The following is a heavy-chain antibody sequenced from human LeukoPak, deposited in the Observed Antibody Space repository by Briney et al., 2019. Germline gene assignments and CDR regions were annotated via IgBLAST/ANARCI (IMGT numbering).Heavy chain of an antibody. CDR3: ARDRPRGSMSTGDAFDI. D-gene: IGHD2-2*01. Sequence: ASVKVSCKASGYTFTSYYMHWVRQAPGQGLEWMGIINPSGGSTSYAQKFQGRVTMTRDTSTSTVYMELSSLRSEDTAVYYCARDRPRGSMSTGDAFDIWGQGTMVTVSS. V-gene: IGHV1-46*01. CDR2: INPSGGST. CDR1: GYTFTSYY. J-gene: IGHJ3*02.